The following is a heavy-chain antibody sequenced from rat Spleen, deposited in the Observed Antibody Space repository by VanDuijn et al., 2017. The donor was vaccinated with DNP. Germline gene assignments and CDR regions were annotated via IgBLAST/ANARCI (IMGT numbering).Heavy chain of an antibody. J-gene: IGHJ3*01. CDR2: IRYDGGST. CDR3: VRQRVMYTTATGFAY. Sequence: EVQLVESGGGLVQPGRSLKLSCAASGFTFSDYYMAWVRQAPTKGLEWVAYIRYDGGSTYYGDSVKGRFTISRDNAKSTLSLQMDSLRSEDTATYYCVRQRVMYTTATGFAYWDQGTLVSVSS. V-gene: IGHV5-22*01. CDR1: GFTFSDYY. D-gene: IGHD1-6*01.